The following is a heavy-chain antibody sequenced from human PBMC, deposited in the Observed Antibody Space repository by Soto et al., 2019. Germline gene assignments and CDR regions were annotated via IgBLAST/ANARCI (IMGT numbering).Heavy chain of an antibody. V-gene: IGHV3-30-3*01. CDR1: GFTFSSYA. Sequence: PGGSLRISCAASGFTFSSYARHWVRQAPGKGLEWVAVISYDGSNKYYADSVKCRFTISRDNSKNTLYLQMNSLRAEDTAVYYCAGLGPPGQGAFDIWGQGTMVTGSS. J-gene: IGHJ3*02. D-gene: IGHD3-22*01. CDR2: ISYDGSNK. CDR3: AGLGPPGQGAFDI.